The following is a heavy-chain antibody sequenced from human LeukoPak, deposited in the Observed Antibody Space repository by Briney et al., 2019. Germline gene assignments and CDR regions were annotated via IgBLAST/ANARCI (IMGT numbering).Heavy chain of an antibody. V-gene: IGHV3-7*01. CDR1: GFTFSHYT. CDR2: VAKDGHGK. D-gene: IGHD1-26*01. CDR3: ARRSGSYDY. J-gene: IGHJ4*02. Sequence: GGSLRLSCGASGFTFSHYTMNWVRQAPGKGPEWVANVAKDGHGKNYVGSVKGRFTISRDNAKNSLFLQLNSLRADDTAVYYCARRSGSYDYWGQGTLVIVSS.